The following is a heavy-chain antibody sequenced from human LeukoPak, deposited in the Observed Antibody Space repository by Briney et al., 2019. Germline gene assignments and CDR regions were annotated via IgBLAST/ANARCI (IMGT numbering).Heavy chain of an antibody. CDR3: ARDRGRITIFRNSPDY. CDR2: ISGYNGNT. CDR1: GYTFTSYG. V-gene: IGHV1-18*01. J-gene: IGHJ4*02. Sequence: GASVKVSCKASGYTFTSYGISWVRQAPGQGLEWMGWISGYNGNTNSAQSLQGRVTMTTDTSTSTAYMELRSLRSDDTAVYYCARDRGRITIFRNSPDYWGQGTLVTVSS. D-gene: IGHD3-3*01.